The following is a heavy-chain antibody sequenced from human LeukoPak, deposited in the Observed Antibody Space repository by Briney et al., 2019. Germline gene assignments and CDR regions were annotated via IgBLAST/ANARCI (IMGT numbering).Heavy chain of an antibody. CDR3: ARSRQLVSYFDY. CDR2: ISSSGSTI. Sequence: KTGGSLRLSCAASGFTFSDYYMSWIRQAPGKGLEWVSYISSSGSTIYYADSVKGRFTISRDNAKNSLYLQMNSLRAEDTAVYYCARSRQLVSYFDYWGQGTLVTVSS. V-gene: IGHV3-11*04. J-gene: IGHJ4*02. D-gene: IGHD6-6*01. CDR1: GFTFSDYY.